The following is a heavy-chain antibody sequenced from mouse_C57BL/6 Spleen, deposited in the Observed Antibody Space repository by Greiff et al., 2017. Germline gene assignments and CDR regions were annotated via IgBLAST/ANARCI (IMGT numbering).Heavy chain of an antibody. Sequence: QVQLQQSGPELVKPGASVKISCKASGYAFSSSWMNWVKQRPGKGLEWIGRLYPGDGDTNYNGKFKGKDTLTADKSSSTAYMQLSSLTSEDSAVYFCARSRMIYYDYDEAPCDYWGQGTTLTVSS. J-gene: IGHJ2*01. V-gene: IGHV1-82*01. CDR1: GYAFSSSW. CDR3: ARSRMIYYDYDEAPCDY. D-gene: IGHD2-4*01. CDR2: LYPGDGDT.